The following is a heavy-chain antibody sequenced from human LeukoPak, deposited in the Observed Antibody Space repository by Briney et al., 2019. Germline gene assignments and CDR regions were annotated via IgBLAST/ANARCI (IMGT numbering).Heavy chain of an antibody. CDR1: GFTFSSYS. Sequence: PGGSLRLSCAASGFTFSSYSMNWVRQAPGKGLEWVSSVSSSSSYIHYADSVKGRFTISRDNAKNSLYLQMNRLRAEDTAVYYCAWGARLSGSYYFQHWGQGTLVTVSS. J-gene: IGHJ1*01. V-gene: IGHV3-21*01. CDR2: VSSSSSYI. D-gene: IGHD1-26*01. CDR3: AWGARLSGSYYFQH.